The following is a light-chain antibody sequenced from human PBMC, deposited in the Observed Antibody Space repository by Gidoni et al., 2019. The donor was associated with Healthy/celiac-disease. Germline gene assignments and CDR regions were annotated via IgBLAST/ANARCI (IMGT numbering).Light chain of an antibody. J-gene: IGKJ4*01. CDR1: QSVSSY. CDR2: DAS. V-gene: IGKV3-11*01. CDR3: QQRSNWPLT. Sequence: EIVLTQSPATLSLPPWERATLSCRASQSVSSYLAWYQQKPGQAPRLLIYDASNRATGIPARFSGSGSGTDFTLTISSLEPEDFAVYYCQQRSNWPLTFGGGTKVEIK.